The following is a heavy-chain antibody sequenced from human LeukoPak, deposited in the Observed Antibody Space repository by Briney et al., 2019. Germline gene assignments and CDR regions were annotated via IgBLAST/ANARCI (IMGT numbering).Heavy chain of an antibody. D-gene: IGHD6-13*01. V-gene: IGHV1-2*02. CDR3: ARDAPGPSILAAAGWFDP. Sequence: ASVKVSCKASGYTFTGYYMHWVRQAPGQGLEWMGWINPNSGGTNYAQKLQGRVTMTTDTSTSTAYMELRSLRSDDTAVYYCARDAPGPSILAAAGWFDPWGQGTLVTVSS. CDR2: INPNSGGT. CDR1: GYTFTGYY. J-gene: IGHJ5*02.